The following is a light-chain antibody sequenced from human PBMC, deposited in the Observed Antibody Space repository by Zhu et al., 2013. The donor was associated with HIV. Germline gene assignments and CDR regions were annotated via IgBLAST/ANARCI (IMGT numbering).Light chain of an antibody. Sequence: DIVMTQSPFSLPVTPGKPASISCRSSQSLLHSNGHYYLDWYLQKPGKSPQLLIYLGSSRASGVPDRFSGSGSGTDFTLAISSLQPEDSATYYCQQAYSSPLTFGGGTKVEI. CDR3: QQAYSSPLT. J-gene: IGKJ4*01. CDR1: QSLLHSNGHYY. CDR2: LGS. V-gene: IGKV2-28*01.